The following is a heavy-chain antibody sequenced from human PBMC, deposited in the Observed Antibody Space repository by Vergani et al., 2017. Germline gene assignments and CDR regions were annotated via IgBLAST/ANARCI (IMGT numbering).Heavy chain of an antibody. D-gene: IGHD3-3*01. CDR1: GGTFSSYT. CDR3: ARGFFYYYMDV. J-gene: IGHJ6*03. Sequence: QVQLVQSGAEVKKPGSSVKVSCKASGGTFSSYTISWVRQAPGQGLEWMGWINPNSGGTNYAQTFQDRVTMTRDTSISTAYMELSKLRSDETAVYYCARGFFYYYMDVWGKGTTVTVSS. V-gene: IGHV1-2*02. CDR2: INPNSGGT.